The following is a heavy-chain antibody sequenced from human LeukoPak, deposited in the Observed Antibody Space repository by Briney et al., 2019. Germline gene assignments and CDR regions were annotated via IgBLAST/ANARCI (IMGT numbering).Heavy chain of an antibody. V-gene: IGHV4-39*07. CDR2: IYYSGST. Sequence: PSETLSLTCTVSGGSISSYYWSWIRQPPGKGLEWIGSIYYSGSTYYNPSLKSRVTISVDTSKNQFSLKLSSVTAADTAVYYCARVTTVTPQGYYYYYMDVWGKGTTVTVSS. J-gene: IGHJ6*03. CDR1: GGSISSYY. D-gene: IGHD4-17*01. CDR3: ARVTTVTPQGYYYYYMDV.